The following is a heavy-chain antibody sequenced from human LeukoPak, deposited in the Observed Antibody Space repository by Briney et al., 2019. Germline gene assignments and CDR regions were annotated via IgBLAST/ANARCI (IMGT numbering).Heavy chain of an antibody. CDR2: ISYDGSNK. D-gene: IGHD1-26*01. CDR1: GFTFSSYG. V-gene: IGHV3-30*18. J-gene: IGHJ4*02. Sequence: PGGSLRLSCEASGFTFSSYGMHWVRQAPGKGLEWVAVISYDGSNKYYADSVKGRFTISRDNSKNTLYLQMNSLRAEDTAVYYCAKDSDWELLVDYWGQRTLVTVSS. CDR3: AKDSDWELLVDY.